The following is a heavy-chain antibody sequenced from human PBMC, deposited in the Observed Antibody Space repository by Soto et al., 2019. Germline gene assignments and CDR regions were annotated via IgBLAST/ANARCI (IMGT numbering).Heavy chain of an antibody. Sequence: GGSLRLSCAASGFTFSSYGMHWVRQAPGKGLEWVAVIWYDGSNKYYADSVKGRFTISRDNSKNTLYLQMNSLRAEDTAVYYCARESDDTMVRGVIPPTDGMDVWGQGTTVTVSS. CDR1: GFTFSSYG. CDR2: IWYDGSNK. V-gene: IGHV3-33*01. J-gene: IGHJ6*02. CDR3: ARESDDTMVRGVIPPTDGMDV. D-gene: IGHD3-10*01.